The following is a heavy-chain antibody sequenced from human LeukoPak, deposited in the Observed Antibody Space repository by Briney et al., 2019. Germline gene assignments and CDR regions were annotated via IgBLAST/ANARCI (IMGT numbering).Heavy chain of an antibody. Sequence: PSETLSLTCTVSGGSISSSSYYWGWIRQPPGKGLEWIGSIYYSGSTYYNPSLKGRVTISVDTSKNQFSLKLSAVTAADTAVYYCARCISMVRGVIRPPDYWGQGTLVSVSS. D-gene: IGHD3-10*01. CDR1: GGSISSSSYY. J-gene: IGHJ4*02. CDR2: IYYSGST. V-gene: IGHV4-39*01. CDR3: ARCISMVRGVIRPPDY.